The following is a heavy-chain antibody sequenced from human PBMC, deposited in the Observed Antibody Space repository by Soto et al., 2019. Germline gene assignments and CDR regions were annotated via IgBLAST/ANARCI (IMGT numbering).Heavy chain of an antibody. J-gene: IGHJ4*02. CDR3: AKDMWIAVSSLDY. Sequence: EVQLVESGGGLVQPGRSLRLSCAASGFTFDDYAMHCVRQAPGKGLEWVSGISWNSGSIGYADSVKGRFTISRDNAKNSLYLQMNSLRAEDTASYYCAKDMWIAVSSLDYWGQGTLVTVSS. CDR2: ISWNSGSI. V-gene: IGHV3-9*01. CDR1: GFTFDDYA. D-gene: IGHD6-19*01.